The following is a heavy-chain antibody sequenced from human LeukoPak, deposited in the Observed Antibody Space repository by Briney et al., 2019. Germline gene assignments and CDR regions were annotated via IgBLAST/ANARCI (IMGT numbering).Heavy chain of an antibody. CDR1: GFTFNRYP. Sequence: GGSLRLSCSASGFTFNRYPMHWVRQAPRKGLEWVSAISGSGGSTYYADSVKGRFTISRDNSKNTLFLQMNSLRAEDTAVYYCAKDRPSKSLGYWGQGTLVTVSS. CDR3: AKDRPSKSLGY. J-gene: IGHJ4*02. V-gene: IGHV3-23*01. CDR2: ISGSGGST.